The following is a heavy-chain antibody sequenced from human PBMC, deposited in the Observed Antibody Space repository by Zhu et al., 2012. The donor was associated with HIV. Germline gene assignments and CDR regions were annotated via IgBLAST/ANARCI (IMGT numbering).Heavy chain of an antibody. V-gene: IGHV4-38-2*01. CDR3: VRGPPXNSGDHIFDF. J-gene: IGHJ4*01. D-gene: IGHD4-17*01. CDR1: GYSLNSNYY. Sequence: QVQLQESGPGLVRPSETLSLTCAVSGYSLNSNYYWGWLRQPPDGAGVGWDCLSWGTTYYNPSLKSRLTISMDTSRNRFSLKLTSVTAADTAVYYCVRGPPXNSGDHIFDFWGQEPCHRLV. CDR2: LSWGTT.